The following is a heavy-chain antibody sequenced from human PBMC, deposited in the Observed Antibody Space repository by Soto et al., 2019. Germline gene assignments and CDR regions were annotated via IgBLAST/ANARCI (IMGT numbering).Heavy chain of an antibody. V-gene: IGHV4-30-4*01. J-gene: IGHJ4*02. CDR1: GGSISSGDYY. D-gene: IGHD3-22*01. CDR2: IYYSGST. Sequence: SETLSLTCTVSGGSISSGDYYWSWIRQPPGKGLEWIGYIYYSGSTYYNPSLKSRVTISVDTSKNQFSLKLSSVTAADTAVYYCARNRGYYYDSSGFLFDYWGQGTLVTVSS. CDR3: ARNRGYYYDSSGFLFDY.